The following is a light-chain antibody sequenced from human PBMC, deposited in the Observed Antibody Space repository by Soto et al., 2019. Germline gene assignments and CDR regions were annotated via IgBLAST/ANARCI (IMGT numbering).Light chain of an antibody. V-gene: IGLV2-14*01. CDR2: EVT. CDR1: FSDVGGYDY. CDR3: SSHTSGSTRV. J-gene: IGLJ1*01. Sequence: QSVLPQPSSVFGSPGQSIAISCTGTFSDVGGYDYVSWYQQHPDKAPKLMIYEVTKRPSGVSNRFSGSKSGNTASLTISGLQPEDEADYYCSSHTSGSTRVFGSGTKVTVL.